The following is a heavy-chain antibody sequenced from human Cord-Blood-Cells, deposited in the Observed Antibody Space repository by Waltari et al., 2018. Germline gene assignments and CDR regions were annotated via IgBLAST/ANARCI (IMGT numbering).Heavy chain of an antibody. CDR1: GGSFSGYY. D-gene: IGHD1-26*01. V-gene: IGHV4-34*01. J-gene: IGHJ4*02. CDR2: IKHSGST. CDR3: AIGRLYSGSYTVPSFDY. Sequence: QVQLQQWGAGLLKPSETLSLTCAVYGGSFSGYYWSWIRQPPGKGLEWIGEIKHSGSTNYNPSLKSRVTISVDTSKNQFSLKLSSVTAADTAVYYCAIGRLYSGSYTVPSFDYWGQGTLVTVSS.